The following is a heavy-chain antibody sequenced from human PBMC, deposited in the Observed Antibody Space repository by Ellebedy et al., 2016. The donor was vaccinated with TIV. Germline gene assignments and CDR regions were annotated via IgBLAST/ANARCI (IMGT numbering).Heavy chain of an antibody. V-gene: IGHV1-2*02. D-gene: IGHD1-26*01. CDR2: INPNSGGT. CDR3: ARDGFVGATTFDY. J-gene: IGHJ4*02. Sequence: AASVKVSCKASGYTFTGYYMHWVRQAPGQGLEWMGWINPNSGGTNYAQKFQGRVTITRNTSISTAYMELSSLRSDDTAVYYCARDGFVGATTFDYWGQGTLVTVSS. CDR1: GYTFTGYY.